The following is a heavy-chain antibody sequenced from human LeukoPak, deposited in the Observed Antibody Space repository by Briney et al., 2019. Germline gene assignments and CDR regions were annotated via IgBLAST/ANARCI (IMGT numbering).Heavy chain of an antibody. CDR2: IKGNGAYA. V-gene: IGHV3-23*01. CDR1: GFTFSSYA. Sequence: PXGSLRLSCAASGFTFSSYAMTWVRLAPGKGLEWVSSIKGNGAYANYADSVRGRFTTSRDNSKNTLYLQMNSLRAEDTAVYYCGRDPNGDYVGAFEFWGRRTLVTV. J-gene: IGHJ3*01. CDR3: GRDPNGDYVGAFEF. D-gene: IGHD4-17*01.